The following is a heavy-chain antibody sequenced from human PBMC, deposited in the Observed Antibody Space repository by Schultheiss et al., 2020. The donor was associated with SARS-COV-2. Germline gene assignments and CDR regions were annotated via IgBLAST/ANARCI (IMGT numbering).Heavy chain of an antibody. Sequence: GGSLRLSCAASGFTFSSYEMNWVRQAPGKGLEWVSYISSSGSYIYYADSVKGRFTISRDNAKNSLYLQMNSLRAEDTAVYYCARSISIAAAEFDYWGQGTLVTVSS. J-gene: IGHJ4*02. V-gene: IGHV3-21*05. D-gene: IGHD6-13*01. CDR2: ISSSGSYI. CDR1: GFTFSSYE. CDR3: ARSISIAAAEFDY.